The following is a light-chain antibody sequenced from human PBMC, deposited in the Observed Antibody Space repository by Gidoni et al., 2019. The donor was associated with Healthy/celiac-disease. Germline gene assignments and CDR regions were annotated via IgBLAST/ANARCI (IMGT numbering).Light chain of an antibody. CDR3: QQSYSTPLT. CDR2: AAS. Sequence: DIQMTQSPSSLSASVGDRVTITCRASQSISSYLNWYQQKPGKAPKLLIYAASSLQSGVPSGFSGSGSGTDFTLTNSSLQPEDFATCYCQQSYSTPLTFGGGTKVEIK. J-gene: IGKJ4*01. V-gene: IGKV1-39*01. CDR1: QSISSY.